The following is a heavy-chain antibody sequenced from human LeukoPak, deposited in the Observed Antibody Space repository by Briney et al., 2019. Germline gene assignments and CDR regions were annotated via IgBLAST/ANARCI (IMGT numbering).Heavy chain of an antibody. CDR3: ATVKYDYGDPVGWFDP. D-gene: IGHD4-17*01. V-gene: IGHV3-23*01. CDR1: GFTFSSYA. CDR2: ISGSGGST. J-gene: IGHJ5*02. Sequence: GGSLRLSCAASGFTFSSYAMSWVRQAPGKGLEWVSAISGSGGSTYYADSVRGRFTISRDNSKNTLYLLMTSPRADDTAVYYCATVKYDYGDPVGWFDPWGQGTLVTVSS.